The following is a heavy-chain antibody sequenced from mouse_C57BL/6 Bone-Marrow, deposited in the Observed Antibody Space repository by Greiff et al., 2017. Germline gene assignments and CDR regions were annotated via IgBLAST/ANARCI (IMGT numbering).Heavy chain of an antibody. D-gene: IGHD2-5*01. CDR3: ARWGSNYVVWYFDV. Sequence: QVQLKESGAELARPGASVKLSCKASGYTFTSYGISWVKQRTGQGLEWIGEIYPRSGKTYYNEKFKGKATLTADKSSSTAYMELRSLTSEDSAVYFCARWGSNYVVWYFDVWGTGTTVTVSS. V-gene: IGHV1-81*01. CDR1: GYTFTSYG. CDR2: IYPRSGKT. J-gene: IGHJ1*03.